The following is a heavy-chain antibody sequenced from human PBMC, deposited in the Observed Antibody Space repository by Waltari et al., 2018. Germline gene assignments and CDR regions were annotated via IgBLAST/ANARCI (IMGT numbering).Heavy chain of an antibody. CDR1: GYTFPDYY. J-gene: IGHJ3*02. CDR3: ATDGPLRGFRELSAFDI. CDR2: VDPEDGET. D-gene: IGHD3-10*01. Sequence: EVQLVQSGAEVKKPGATVKISCKVSGYTFPDYYMHWVQQAPGKGLEWMGLVDPEDGETIYAEKFQGRVTITADTSTDTAYMELSSLRSEDTAVYYCATDGPLRGFRELSAFDIWGQGTMVTVSS. V-gene: IGHV1-69-2*01.